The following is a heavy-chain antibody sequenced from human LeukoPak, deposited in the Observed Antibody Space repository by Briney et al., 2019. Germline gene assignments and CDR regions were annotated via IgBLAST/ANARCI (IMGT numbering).Heavy chain of an antibody. CDR3: ARAHDYYDSSGYSTSIFDY. CDR2: INHSGST. D-gene: IGHD3-22*01. CDR1: GGSFSGYY. J-gene: IGHJ4*02. Sequence: SETLSLTCAVYGGSFSGYYWSWIRQPPGKGLEWIGEINHSGSTNYNPSLKSRVTISVDTSKNQFSLKLSSVTAADTAVYYCARAHDYYDSSGYSTSIFDYWGQGTLVTVSS. V-gene: IGHV4-34*01.